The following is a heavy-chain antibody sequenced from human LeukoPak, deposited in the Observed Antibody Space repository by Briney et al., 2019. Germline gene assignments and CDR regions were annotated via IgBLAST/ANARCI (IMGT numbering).Heavy chain of an antibody. CDR3: ARGRDGYNYYYYMDV. J-gene: IGHJ6*03. D-gene: IGHD5-24*01. V-gene: IGHV1-69*13. CDR1: GGTFSSYA. Sequence: SVKVSCKASGGTFSSYAISWVRQAPGQGLEWMGGIIPIFGTANYAQKFQGRVTITADESTSTAYMELSSLRSEDTAVYYCARGRDGYNYYYYMDVWGKGTTVTISS. CDR2: IIPIFGTA.